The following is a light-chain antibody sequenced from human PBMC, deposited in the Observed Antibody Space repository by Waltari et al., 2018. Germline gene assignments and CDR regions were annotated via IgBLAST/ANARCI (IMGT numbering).Light chain of an antibody. V-gene: IGLV2-8*01. CDR1: SRDVGGYNY. Sequence: QSALTQPPSASGSPGQSVTISCTGTSRDVGGYNYVSWYQPHPGKAPKLMISEVSKRPSGVPDRFSGSKSGNTASLTVSGLQAEDEADYYCSSYAGNNIYVFGAGTKVTVL. CDR2: EVS. CDR3: SSYAGNNIYV. J-gene: IGLJ1*01.